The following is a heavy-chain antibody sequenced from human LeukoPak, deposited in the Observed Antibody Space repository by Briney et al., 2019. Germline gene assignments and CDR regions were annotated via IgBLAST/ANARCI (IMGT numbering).Heavy chain of an antibody. D-gene: IGHD2-15*01. CDR3: ASIYCSGGSCRFDY. V-gene: IGHV4-59*01. J-gene: IGHJ4*02. Sequence: SETLSLTCTVSGGPISSYYWSWIRQPPGKGPEWIGYIYYSGSTNYNPSLKSRVTISVDTSKNQFSLKLSSVTAADTAVYYCASIYCSGGSCRFDYWGQGTLVTVSS. CDR1: GGPISSYY. CDR2: IYYSGST.